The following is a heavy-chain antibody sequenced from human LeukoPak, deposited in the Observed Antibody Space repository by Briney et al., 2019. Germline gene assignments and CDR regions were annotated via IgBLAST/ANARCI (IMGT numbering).Heavy chain of an antibody. CDR1: GFTFSSYA. J-gene: IGHJ4*02. CDR2: ISGSGGST. D-gene: IGHD1-26*01. CDR3: AKGPSRRGELLGF. Sequence: GGSLRLSCAASGFTFSSYAMSWVRQAPGKGLEWVSAISGSGGSTYYADSAKGRFTISRDNSKNTLYLQMNSLRAEDTAVYYCAKGPSRRGELLGFWGQGTLVTVSS. V-gene: IGHV3-23*01.